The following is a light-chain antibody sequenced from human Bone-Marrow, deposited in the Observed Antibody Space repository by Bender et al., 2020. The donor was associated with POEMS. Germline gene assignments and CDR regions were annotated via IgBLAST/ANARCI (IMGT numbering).Light chain of an antibody. CDR2: QDT. V-gene: IGLV3-1*01. CDR3: RAWEPYSVI. J-gene: IGLJ2*01. CDR1: DLGDKY. Sequence: SYEVTQPPSVSVSPGQTASITCSGDDLGDKYVAWYQQKPGQSPVLVIYQDTKRPSGIPERFSGSNSGNTATLTISGTQAMVEADYCCRAWEPYSVIFGGGTRLTVL.